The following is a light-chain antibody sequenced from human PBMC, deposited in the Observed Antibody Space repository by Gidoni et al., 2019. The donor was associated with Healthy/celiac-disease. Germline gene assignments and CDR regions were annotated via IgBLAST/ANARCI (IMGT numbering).Light chain of an antibody. J-gene: IGLJ7*01. CDR1: NIGSKS. CDR3: QVWDSSSDRLV. CDR2: YDS. Sequence: SYVLTQPPSVSVAPGKTARITCGGNNIGSKSVHCYQQKPGQAPVLVIYYDSDRPSGIPERFSGSNSGNTATLTISRVEAGDEADYYCQVWDSSSDRLVFGGGTQLTVL. V-gene: IGLV3-21*04.